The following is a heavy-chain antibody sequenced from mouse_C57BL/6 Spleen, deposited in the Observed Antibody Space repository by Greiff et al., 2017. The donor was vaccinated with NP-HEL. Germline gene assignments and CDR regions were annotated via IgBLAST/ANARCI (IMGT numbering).Heavy chain of an antibody. CDR1: GFTFSSYA. V-gene: IGHV5-4*01. CDR2: ISDGGSYT. Sequence: EVKLMESGGGLVKPGGSLKLSCAASGFTFSSYAMSWVRQTPEKRLEWVATISDGGSYTYYPDNVKGRFTISRDNAKNNLYLQMSHLKSEDTAMYYCKRDGRVGLAYWGQGTLVPVSA. J-gene: IGHJ3*01. CDR3: KRDGRVGLAY.